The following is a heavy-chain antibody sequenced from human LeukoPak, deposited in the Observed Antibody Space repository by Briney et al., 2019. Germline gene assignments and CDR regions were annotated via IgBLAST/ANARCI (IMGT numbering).Heavy chain of an antibody. D-gene: IGHD2-2*01. Sequence: ASVKVSCKASGYTFTSYGINWVRQATGQGLEWMGWMNPVNGNTGCAQKFQGRVTMTRGTSINTAYMELSSLTSEDTAVYYCARGLTDIVVAPAIWGQGTMVTVSS. CDR1: GYTFTSYG. V-gene: IGHV1-8*01. J-gene: IGHJ3*02. CDR2: MNPVNGNT. CDR3: ARGLTDIVVAPAI.